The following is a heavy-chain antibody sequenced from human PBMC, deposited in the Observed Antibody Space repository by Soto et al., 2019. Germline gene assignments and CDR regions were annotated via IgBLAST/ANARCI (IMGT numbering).Heavy chain of an antibody. CDR1: GGSISSYY. D-gene: IGHD2-15*01. J-gene: IGHJ5*02. CDR2: IYYSGST. Sequence: SETLSLTGTVSGGSISSYYWSWIRQPPGKGLEWIGYIYYSGSTNYNPSLKSRVTISVDTSKNQFSLKLSSVTAADTAVYYCARRTDSIAAENWFDPWGQGTLVTVSS. V-gene: IGHV4-59*08. CDR3: ARRTDSIAAENWFDP.